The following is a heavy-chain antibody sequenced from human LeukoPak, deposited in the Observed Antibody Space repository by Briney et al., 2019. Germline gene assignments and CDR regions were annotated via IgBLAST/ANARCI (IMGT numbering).Heavy chain of an antibody. V-gene: IGHV1-2*02. J-gene: IGHJ4*02. D-gene: IGHD1-1*01. CDR2: INPNSGAT. CDR1: GYTLSGYY. Sequence: ASVKVSCKASGYTLSGYYIHWVRQAPGQGLEWMGWINPNSGATHYAKNFQGGVTMTRDTSISTFYMEVSRLRSGDTTVFFCARYNWNDVVSALDYWDEGSLVTVSS. CDR3: ARYNWNDVVSALDY.